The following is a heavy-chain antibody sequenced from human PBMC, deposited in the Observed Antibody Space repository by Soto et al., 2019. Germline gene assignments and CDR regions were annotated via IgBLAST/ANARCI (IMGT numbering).Heavy chain of an antibody. CDR1: GGSTNTRSDY. D-gene: IGHD3-16*01. CDR3: ARQPRGPGYGERGLYFDY. CDR2: VYYSGST. Sequence: QLLLQESGPGLVRPSETLSLTCTVSGGSTNTRSDYWGWIRQPPGQGLEWIGSVYYSGSTYDNPSLQSRVTISVDTARNQFSLKLMSVTAADTAVYFCARQPRGPGYGERGLYFDYWGQGTLVTVSS. V-gene: IGHV4-39*01. J-gene: IGHJ4*02.